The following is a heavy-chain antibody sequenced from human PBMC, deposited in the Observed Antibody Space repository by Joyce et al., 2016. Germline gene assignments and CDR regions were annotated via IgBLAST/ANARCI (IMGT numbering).Heavy chain of an antibody. CDR1: GYSFTSTG. J-gene: IGHJ4*02. D-gene: IGHD6-13*01. CDR3: MSQKQAQAFDY. V-gene: IGHV7-4-1*02. Sequence: QVQLVQSGSELKKPGASVKVSCKASGYSFTSTGMNWVRQAPAQGLEWMGWINTRTGQPAYAQGFAGRFVFSLDTSASTAYLQISSLQPEDTAVYYCMSQKQAQAFDYWGQGALVTVSS. CDR2: INTRTGQP.